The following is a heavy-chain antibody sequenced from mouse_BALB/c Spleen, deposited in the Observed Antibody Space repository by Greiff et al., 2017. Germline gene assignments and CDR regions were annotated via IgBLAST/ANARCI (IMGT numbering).Heavy chain of an antibody. CDR3: TSYGNYLYYAMDY. CDR2: IDPSDIYT. Sequence: QVQLQQPGAELVKPGASVKMSCKASGYTFTSYWMHWVKQRPGQGLEWIGVIDPSDIYTSYNQKFKGKATLTVDTSSSTAYMQLSSLTSEDSAVYYCTSYGNYLYYAMDYWGQGTSVTVSS. D-gene: IGHD2-10*02. J-gene: IGHJ4*01. V-gene: IGHV1S127*01. CDR1: GYTFTSYW.